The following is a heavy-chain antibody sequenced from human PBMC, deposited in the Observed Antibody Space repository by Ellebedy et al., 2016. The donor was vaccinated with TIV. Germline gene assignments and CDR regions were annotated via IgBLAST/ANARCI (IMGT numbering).Heavy chain of an antibody. J-gene: IGHJ4*02. D-gene: IGHD3-22*01. CDR1: GFTFSSYS. CDR3: AEGRNYYDSRAYCGY. V-gene: IGHV3-21*01. CDR2: ISSSSTYI. Sequence: GESLKISCAASGFTFSSYSMNWVRQAPGKGLEWVSSISSSSTYIYYADSVKGRFTISRDNAKNSLYLQMNSLRAEDTAVYYCAEGRNYYDSRAYCGYWGQGTLVTVPS.